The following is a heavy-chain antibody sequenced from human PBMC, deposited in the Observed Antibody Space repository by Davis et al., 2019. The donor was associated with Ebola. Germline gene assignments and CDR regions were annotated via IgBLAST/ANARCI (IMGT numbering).Heavy chain of an antibody. Sequence: GGSLRLSCAASGFTFSSYAMHWVRQAPGKGLEWVAVISYDGSNKYYADSVKGRFTISRDNSKHTLYLQMNSLRAEDTAVYYCAKHIAAAFDYWGQGTLVTVSS. D-gene: IGHD6-13*01. J-gene: IGHJ4*02. CDR3: AKHIAAAFDY. CDR2: ISYDGSNK. V-gene: IGHV3-30-3*01. CDR1: GFTFSSYA.